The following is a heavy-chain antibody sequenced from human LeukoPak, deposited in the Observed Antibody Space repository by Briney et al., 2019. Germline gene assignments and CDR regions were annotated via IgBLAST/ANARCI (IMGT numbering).Heavy chain of an antibody. Sequence: PGGSLRLSCAASGFTVSSNYVSWVRQAPGKGLEWVSVIYSGGDTYYADSVKGRFTLSRDNSKNLLYLQMNSLRAEDTAVYYCAKVDQIVVVIIPASFDYWGQGTLVTVSS. J-gene: IGHJ4*02. D-gene: IGHD3-22*01. CDR3: AKVDQIVVVIIPASFDY. CDR2: IYSGGDT. V-gene: IGHV3-53*01. CDR1: GFTVSSNY.